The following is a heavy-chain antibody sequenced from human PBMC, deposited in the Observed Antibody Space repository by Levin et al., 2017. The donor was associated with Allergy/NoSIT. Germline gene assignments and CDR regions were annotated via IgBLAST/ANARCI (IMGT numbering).Heavy chain of an antibody. V-gene: IGHV4-34*01. D-gene: IGHD1-7*01. CDR3: ARGRYNWNYLARHWFDP. J-gene: IGHJ5*02. CDR2: INHSGST. CDR1: GGSFRGYY. Sequence: SQTLSLPCAVYGGSFRGYYWSWIRQPPGKGLEWIGEINHSGSTNYNPSLKSRVTISVDTSKNQFSLKLSSVTAADTAVYYCARGRYNWNYLARHWFDPWGQGTLVTVSS.